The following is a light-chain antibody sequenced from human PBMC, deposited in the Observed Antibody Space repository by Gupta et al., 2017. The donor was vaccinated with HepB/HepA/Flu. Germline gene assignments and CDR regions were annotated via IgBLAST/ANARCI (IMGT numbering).Light chain of an antibody. CDR3: AAWDTSLSAYV. J-gene: IGLJ1*01. Sequence: VLTQPPSASGTPGQRVAISCSGSSSNVGRDNVYWYRQLPGTAPKLLIYNDDRRPSGVPARFSGSKSGTSASLAISGLRAEDEADYYCAAWDTSLSAYVFGTGTWVTVL. V-gene: IGLV1-47*02. CDR2: NDD. CDR1: SSNVGRDN.